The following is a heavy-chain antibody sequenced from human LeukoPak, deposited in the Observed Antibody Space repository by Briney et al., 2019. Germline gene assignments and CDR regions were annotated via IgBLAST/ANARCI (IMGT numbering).Heavy chain of an antibody. CDR1: GGTFSSYA. CDR3: AGGRRRFDP. Sequence: ASVKVSCKASGGTFSSYAISWVRQAPGQGLEWMGWMNPNSGNTGYAQKFQGRVTMTRNTSISTAYMELSSLRSEDTAVYYCAGGRRRFDPWGQGTLVTVSS. V-gene: IGHV1-8*02. J-gene: IGHJ5*02. CDR2: MNPNSGNT.